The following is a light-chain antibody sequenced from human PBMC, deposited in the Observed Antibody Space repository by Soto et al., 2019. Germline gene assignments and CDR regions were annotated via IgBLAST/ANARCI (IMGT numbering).Light chain of an antibody. CDR2: DAS. CDR1: QGVSSY. Sequence: EIVLTQSLATLSLSPGERATLSCRASQGVSSYLAWYQQKPGQAPRLLIYDASNRATGIPARFSGSGSGTDVTLTISSLEPEDFAIYYCQQRSNWPITFGQGTRLEIK. CDR3: QQRSNWPIT. J-gene: IGKJ5*01. V-gene: IGKV3-11*01.